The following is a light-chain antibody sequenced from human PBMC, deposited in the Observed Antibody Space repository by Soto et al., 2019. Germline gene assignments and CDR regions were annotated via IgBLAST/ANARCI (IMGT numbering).Light chain of an antibody. CDR2: DVS. Sequence: QSALTQPRSVSGSPGQSVTISCTGTSSDVGTYNYVSWYQQYPGKAPKLMISDVSKRPSGVPDRFSGSKSGNTASLTISGLQAEDEADYYCSAYVGSYTRVLFGGGTKLTVL. V-gene: IGLV2-11*01. J-gene: IGLJ3*02. CDR1: SSDVGTYNY. CDR3: SAYVGSYTRVL.